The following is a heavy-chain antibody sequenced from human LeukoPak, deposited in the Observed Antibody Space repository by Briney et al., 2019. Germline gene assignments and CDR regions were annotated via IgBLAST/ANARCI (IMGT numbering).Heavy chain of an antibody. CDR2: IYSGGST. Sequence: GSLRLSCAASGFTVSSSYMSWVRQAPGKGLEWVSVIYSGGSTYYADSVKGRFTISGDNSKNTLYLQMNSLRAEDTAVYYCARDAPFDYWGQGTLVTVSS. CDR3: ARDAPFDY. J-gene: IGHJ4*02. V-gene: IGHV3-66*01. CDR1: GFTVSSSY.